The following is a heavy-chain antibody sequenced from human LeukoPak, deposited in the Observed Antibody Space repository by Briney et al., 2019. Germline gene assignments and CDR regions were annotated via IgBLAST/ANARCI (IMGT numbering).Heavy chain of an antibody. CDR1: GFTFDDFG. CDR3: AELGITMIGGV. D-gene: IGHD3-10*02. CDR2: INWNGGST. J-gene: IGHJ6*04. V-gene: IGHV3-20*04. Sequence: GGSLRLSCAASGFTFDDFGMSWVRQAPGKGVEWVSGINWNGGSTDSTDSVKGRFTISRDNAKNSLYLQMNSLRAEDTAVYYCAELGITMIGGVWGKGTTVTISS.